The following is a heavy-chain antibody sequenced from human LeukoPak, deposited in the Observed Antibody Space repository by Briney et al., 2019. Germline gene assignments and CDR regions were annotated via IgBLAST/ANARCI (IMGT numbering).Heavy chain of an antibody. D-gene: IGHD5-18*01. Sequence: GGSLRLSCAASGFTFSSYGRSWLRQAPGKGLEWVSAISGSGVGTYYADSVKGRFTISKDHSKNTLYLQMNSLRAEDTAVYYCANRVYSYADPFDYWGQGTLVTVSS. CDR3: ANRVYSYADPFDY. CDR1: GFTFSSYG. V-gene: IGHV3-23*01. CDR2: ISGSGVGT. J-gene: IGHJ4*02.